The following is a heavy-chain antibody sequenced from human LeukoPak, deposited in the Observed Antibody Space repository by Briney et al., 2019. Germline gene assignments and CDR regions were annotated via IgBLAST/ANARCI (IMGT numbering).Heavy chain of an antibody. J-gene: IGHJ4*02. V-gene: IGHV1-69*05. Sequence: GASVKVSCKASGGTFSSYAISWVRQAPGQGLEWMGGIIPIFGTANYAQKFQGRVTITTDESTSTAYMELSSLRSEDTAVYYCASYPYGSGSYYRGYFDHWGQGTLVTVSS. CDR3: ASYPYGSGSYYRGYFDH. CDR2: IIPIFGTA. D-gene: IGHD3-10*01. CDR1: GGTFSSYA.